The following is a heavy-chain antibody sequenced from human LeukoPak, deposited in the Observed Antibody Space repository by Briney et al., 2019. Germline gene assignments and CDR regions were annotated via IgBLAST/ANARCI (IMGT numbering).Heavy chain of an antibody. CDR2: INPNSGGT. V-gene: IGHV1-2*02. J-gene: IGHJ4*02. Sequence: ASVKVSCKASGYTFTTYAMNWVRQAPGQGLEWMGWINPNSGGTNYAQKFQGRVTMTRDTSISTAYMELSRLRSDDTAVYYCARGVAAMVALVDYWGQGTLVTVSS. CDR1: GYTFTTYA. CDR3: ARGVAAMVALVDY. D-gene: IGHD5-18*01.